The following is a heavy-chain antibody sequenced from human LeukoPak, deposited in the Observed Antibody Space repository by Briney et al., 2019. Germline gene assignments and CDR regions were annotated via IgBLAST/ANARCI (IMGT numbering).Heavy chain of an antibody. J-gene: IGHJ3*02. CDR1: GFTFDDYA. CDR3: AKDDSSGYYSGDAFDI. Sequence: GRSLRLSCAASGFTFDDYAMHWVRQAPGKGLEWVSGISWNSGSIGYADSVKGRFTISRDNAKSSLYLQMNSLRAEDTALYYCAKDDSSGYYSGDAFDIWGQGTMVTVSS. CDR2: ISWNSGSI. D-gene: IGHD3-22*01. V-gene: IGHV3-9*01.